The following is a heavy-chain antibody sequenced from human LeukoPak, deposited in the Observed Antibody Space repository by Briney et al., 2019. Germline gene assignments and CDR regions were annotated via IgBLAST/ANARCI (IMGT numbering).Heavy chain of an antibody. V-gene: IGHV1-2*04. Sequence: ASVTVSFKASGCTFTGYYMHWVRQAPGQGLEWMGWINPNSGGTNYAQKFQGWVTMTRDTSISTAYMELSRLRSDDTAVYYCARGPLITMVRGAQDYWGQGTLVTVSP. CDR1: GCTFTGYY. J-gene: IGHJ4*02. D-gene: IGHD3-10*01. CDR3: ARGPLITMVRGAQDY. CDR2: INPNSGGT.